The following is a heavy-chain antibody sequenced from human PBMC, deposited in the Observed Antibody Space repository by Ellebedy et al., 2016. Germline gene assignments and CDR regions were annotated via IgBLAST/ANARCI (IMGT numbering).Heavy chain of an antibody. J-gene: IGHJ6*03. CDR3: ARGQGRITMVRGGKNRTFYMDV. D-gene: IGHD3-10*01. CDR1: GGSISSSNW. CDR2: IYHSGST. Sequence: SETLSLXCAVSGGSISSSNWWSWVRQPPGKGLEWIGEIYHSGSTNYNPSLKSRVTISVDKSKNQFSLKLSSVTAADTAVYYCARGQGRITMVRGGKNRTFYMDVWGKGTTVTVSS. V-gene: IGHV4-4*02.